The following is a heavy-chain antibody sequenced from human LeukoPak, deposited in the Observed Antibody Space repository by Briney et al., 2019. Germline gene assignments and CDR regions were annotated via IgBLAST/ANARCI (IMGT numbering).Heavy chain of an antibody. V-gene: IGHV3-30*02. CDR2: IQYDGSQK. CDR1: GLTFSGYG. D-gene: IGHD3-10*01. CDR3: ATGRGVPGYQYFDY. J-gene: IGHJ4*02. Sequence: GGSLRLSCAASGAASGLTFSGYGMHWVRQAPGKGLEWVAFIQYDGSQKHFADSVKGRFTISSDNSANTLYLQLNSLRAEDTAVYYCATGRGVPGYQYFDYWGQGTLVTVSS.